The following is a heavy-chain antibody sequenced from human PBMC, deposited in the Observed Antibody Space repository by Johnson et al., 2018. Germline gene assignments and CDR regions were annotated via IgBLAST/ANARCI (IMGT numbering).Heavy chain of an antibody. CDR1: GFTFSSYW. D-gene: IGHD5-12*01. CDR2: IKQEGSEK. Sequence: EVQLVESGGGLVQPGGSLRLSCAASGFTFSSYWMSWVRPAPGKGLEWVANIKQEGSEKYYVDSVKGRFTISRDNAKNSLYLQMNSLRAEDTAVYHCARVRAVATPPGEYFQHWGQGTLVTVSS. V-gene: IGHV3-7*01. CDR3: ARVRAVATPPGEYFQH. J-gene: IGHJ1*01.